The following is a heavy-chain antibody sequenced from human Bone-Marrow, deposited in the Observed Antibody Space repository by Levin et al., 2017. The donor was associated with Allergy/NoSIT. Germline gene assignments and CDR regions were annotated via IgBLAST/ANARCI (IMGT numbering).Heavy chain of an antibody. CDR1: GFPFNIYE. J-gene: IGHJ3*02. Sequence: PGGSLRLSCTASGFPFNIYEMSWVRQAPGKGLEWVSYISSSSSSIYYADSVGGRFTISRDNAKNSLYLEMHSLRAEDTALYYCAREMVDSRSFAFDIWGRGTMVTVSS. CDR3: AREMVDSRSFAFDI. V-gene: IGHV3-48*03. D-gene: IGHD3-22*01. CDR2: ISSSSSSI.